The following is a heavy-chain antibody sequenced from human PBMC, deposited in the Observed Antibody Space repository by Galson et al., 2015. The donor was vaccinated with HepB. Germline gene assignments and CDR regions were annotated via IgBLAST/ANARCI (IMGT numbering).Heavy chain of an antibody. CDR1: GFIFSNYD. CDR2: ISYDGRKT. D-gene: IGHD3-10*01. CDR3: ARGGTYYGSGSYFPFDP. J-gene: IGHJ5*02. V-gene: IGHV3-30*04. Sequence: SLRLSCAASGFIFSNYDVHWVRQAPGKGLEWVALISYDGRKTYYADSVRGRFTISRDQSKSTLYLQMSRLRLADTAVYHCARGGTYYGSGSYFPFDPWGQGTLVTVSS.